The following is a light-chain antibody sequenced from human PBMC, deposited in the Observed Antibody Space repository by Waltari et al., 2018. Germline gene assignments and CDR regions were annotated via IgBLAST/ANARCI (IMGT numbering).Light chain of an antibody. CDR2: DAS. J-gene: IGKJ1*01. Sequence: EIVLTQSPVTLSLSPGERATLSCRASQSVGSCLAWYQQRLGQPPRLLIFDASKRATGIPARFRGSGSETDFTLTISGLEPEDFAVYYCQQRSHWWTFGQGTKVEIK. V-gene: IGKV3-11*01. CDR1: QSVGSC. CDR3: QQRSHWWT.